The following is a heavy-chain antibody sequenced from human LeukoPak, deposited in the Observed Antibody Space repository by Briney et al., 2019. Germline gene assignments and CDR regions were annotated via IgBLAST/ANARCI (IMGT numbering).Heavy chain of an antibody. CDR3: ARDYGGNSRYFDY. CDR1: GGSISSSNW. V-gene: IGHV4-4*02. D-gene: IGHD4-23*01. Sequence: SETLSLTCAVSGGSISSSNWWSWVRQPPGKGLEWIGEIYHSGSTNYNPSLKSRVTISVDKSKNQFSLKLSSVTAADTAVYYCARDYGGNSRYFDYRGQGTLVTVSS. J-gene: IGHJ4*02. CDR2: IYHSGST.